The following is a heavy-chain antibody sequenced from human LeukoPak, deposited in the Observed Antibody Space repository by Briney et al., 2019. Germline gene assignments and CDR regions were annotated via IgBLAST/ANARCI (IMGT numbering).Heavy chain of an antibody. J-gene: IGHJ4*02. Sequence: SETLSLTCTVSGDSISSYYWSWIRQPPGKGPEWIASIYYSGKTYYTPSLKSRVIISVDTSKNQFSLRLNSVTAADTAVYYCARLPLSMSGYPPDYWGQGTLVTVSS. CDR1: GDSISSYY. CDR2: IYYSGKT. D-gene: IGHD3-3*01. V-gene: IGHV4-59*05. CDR3: ARLPLSMSGYPPDY.